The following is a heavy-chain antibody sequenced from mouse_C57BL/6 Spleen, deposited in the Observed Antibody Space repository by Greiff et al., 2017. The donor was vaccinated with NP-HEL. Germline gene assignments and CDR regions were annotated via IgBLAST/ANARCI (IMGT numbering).Heavy chain of an antibody. V-gene: IGHV1-55*01. CDR1: GYTFTSYW. CDR2: IYPGSGST. CDR3: ARVGGNYFDY. D-gene: IGHD3-1*01. Sequence: QVQLQQSGAELVKPGASVKMSCKASGYTFTSYWITWVKQRPGQGLEWIGDIYPGSGSTNYNEKFKSKATLTVDTSSSTAYMQLSSLTSDDSAVYYCARVGGNYFDYWGQGTTLTVSS. J-gene: IGHJ2*01.